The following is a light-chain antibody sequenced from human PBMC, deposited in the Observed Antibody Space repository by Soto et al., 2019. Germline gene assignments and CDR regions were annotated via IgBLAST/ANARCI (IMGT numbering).Light chain of an antibody. CDR3: QQYYSTPLS. Sequence: DIVMTQSPDSLAVSLGERATINCKSSQSVLYRSNNKNYLAWYQQKPGQPPKLLIYWASTRESGVADRFSGSGSATDFTLTISSLQAEDVAVYYCQQYYSTPLSFGGGTKVEIK. V-gene: IGKV4-1*01. CDR1: QSVLYRSNNKNY. CDR2: WAS. J-gene: IGKJ4*01.